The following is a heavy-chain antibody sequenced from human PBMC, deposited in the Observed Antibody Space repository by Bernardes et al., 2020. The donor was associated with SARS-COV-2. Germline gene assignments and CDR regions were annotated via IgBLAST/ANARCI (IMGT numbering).Heavy chain of an antibody. CDR1: GYTFSSYA. V-gene: IGHV7-4-1*02. J-gene: IGHJ4*02. Sequence: DAGQVSCKASGYTFSSYAMNWVRQAPGQGLEWMGWINTNTGNPTYAQGFTGRFVFSLDTSVSTAYLQISSLKAEDTAVYYCATTVAVHYWGQGTLVTGSS. D-gene: IGHD6-19*01. CDR3: ATTVAVHY. CDR2: INTNTGNP.